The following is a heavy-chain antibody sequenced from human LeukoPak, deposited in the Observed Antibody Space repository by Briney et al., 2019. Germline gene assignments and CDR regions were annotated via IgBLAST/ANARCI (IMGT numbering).Heavy chain of an antibody. Sequence: SETLSLTCTVSGGSISSGDYYWSWIRQPPGKGLEWIGYIYYSGSTYYNPSLKSRVTISVDTSKDQFSLKLSSVTAADTAVYYCARARSGWYRGCFFDYWGQGTLVTVSS. CDR3: ARARSGWYRGCFFDY. J-gene: IGHJ4*02. CDR2: IYYSGST. V-gene: IGHV4-30-4*01. D-gene: IGHD6-19*01. CDR1: GGSISSGDYY.